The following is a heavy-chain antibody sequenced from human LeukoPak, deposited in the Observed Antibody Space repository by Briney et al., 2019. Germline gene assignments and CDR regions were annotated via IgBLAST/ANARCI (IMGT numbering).Heavy chain of an antibody. V-gene: IGHV4-30-2*01. J-gene: IGHJ1*01. CDR1: GGSISSGGYF. CDR2: IYDGKIT. Sequence: PSETLSLTCTVSGGSISSGGYFWTWIRQPPGKGLEYIGYIYDGKITYYTPSLKSRVTISADRSKNQLSLKVTSVTAADTAVYYCARDRGDSGVGEYLQHWGQGTLVTVSS. D-gene: IGHD2-21*01. CDR3: ARDRGDSGVGEYLQH.